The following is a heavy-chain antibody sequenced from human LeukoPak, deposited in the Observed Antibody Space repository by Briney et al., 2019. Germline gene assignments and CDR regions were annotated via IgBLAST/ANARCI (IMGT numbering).Heavy chain of an antibody. CDR3: ARGDYGDYGDY. V-gene: IGHV4-34*01. Sequence: SETLSLTCAVYGGSFSGYYWSWIRQPPGKGLEWIGEINHSGSTNYNPSLKSRVTISVDRSKNQFSLKLSSVTAADTALYYCARGDYGDYGDYWGQGTLVTVSS. D-gene: IGHD4-17*01. J-gene: IGHJ4*02. CDR2: INHSGST. CDR1: GGSFSGYY.